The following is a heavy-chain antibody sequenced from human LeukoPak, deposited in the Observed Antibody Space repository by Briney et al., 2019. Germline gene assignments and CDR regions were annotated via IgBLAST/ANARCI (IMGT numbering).Heavy chain of an antibody. J-gene: IGHJ4*02. Sequence: SETLSLTCAVSGDSISSGGYSWSWIRQPPGKGLEWIGYIYHSGSTYYNPSLKSRVTISVDRSKNQFSLELSSVTAADTAVYYCARSYYDFWSGYYTGTYFDYWGQGTLVTVSS. V-gene: IGHV4-30-2*01. CDR1: GDSISSGGYS. CDR2: IYHSGST. D-gene: IGHD3-3*01. CDR3: ARSYYDFWSGYYTGTYFDY.